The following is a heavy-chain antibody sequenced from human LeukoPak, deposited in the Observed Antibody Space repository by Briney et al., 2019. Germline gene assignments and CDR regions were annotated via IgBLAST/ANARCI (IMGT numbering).Heavy chain of an antibody. V-gene: IGHV1-2*02. CDR1: GYTFTGYY. J-gene: IGHJ5*02. CDR3: ARGIVGANWFDP. D-gene: IGHD1-26*01. CDR2: INPNSGGT. Sequence: ASVKVSCKASGYTFTGYYMHRVRQASGQGLEWMGWINPNSGGTNYAQKFQGRVTMTRDTSISTAYMELSRLRSDDTAVYYCARGIVGANWFDPWGQGTLVTVSP.